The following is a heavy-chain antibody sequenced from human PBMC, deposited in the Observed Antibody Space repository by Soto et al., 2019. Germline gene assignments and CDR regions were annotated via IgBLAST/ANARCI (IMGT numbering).Heavy chain of an antibody. V-gene: IGHV1-69*01. CDR3: ARVGPAHYYDSSGYYSPLDY. CDR2: IIPMFGTA. CDR1: GDTFSSYA. Sequence: QVQLMQSGAEVKKPGSSVKVSCKASGDTFSSYAINWVRQAPGQGLEWMGGIIPMFGTANYAQKFMGRVTITAGESTSTVYMELSSLRSEDTAVYYCARVGPAHYYDSSGYYSPLDYWGQGTLVTVSS. J-gene: IGHJ4*02. D-gene: IGHD3-22*01.